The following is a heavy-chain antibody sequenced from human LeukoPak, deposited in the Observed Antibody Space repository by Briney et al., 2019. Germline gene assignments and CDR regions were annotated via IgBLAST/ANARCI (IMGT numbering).Heavy chain of an antibody. D-gene: IGHD5-18*01. CDR3: ARLYVDTAMEPPDY. Sequence: ASVTVSCKASGYTFTSYGISWVRQAPGQGLEWMGWISAYNGNTNYAQKLQGRVTMTTDTPTSTAYMELRSLRSDDTAVYYCARLYVDTAMEPPDYWGQGTLVTVSS. V-gene: IGHV1-18*01. CDR2: ISAYNGNT. CDR1: GYTFTSYG. J-gene: IGHJ4*02.